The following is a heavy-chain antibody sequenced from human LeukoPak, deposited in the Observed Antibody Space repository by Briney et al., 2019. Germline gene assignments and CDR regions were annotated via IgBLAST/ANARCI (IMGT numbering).Heavy chain of an antibody. CDR2: ISSNGDNT. Sequence: PGGSLRLSCSVSGFTLSTYVMHWVRQAPGKGLEYVSAISSNGDNTYYADSVKGRFTISRDNSKNTLYLQMSSLRADDTDVYYCVRGTGYWGQGTLVTVSS. CDR1: GFTLSTYV. V-gene: IGHV3-64D*06. CDR3: VRGTGY. J-gene: IGHJ4*02.